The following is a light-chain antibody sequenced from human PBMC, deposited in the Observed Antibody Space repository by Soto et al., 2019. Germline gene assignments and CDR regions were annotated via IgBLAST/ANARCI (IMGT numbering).Light chain of an antibody. CDR3: LQYGSSSWT. CDR1: QSVRSTS. V-gene: IGKV3-20*01. J-gene: IGKJ1*01. CDR2: GAS. Sequence: EIVLTQSPGTLSLSPGERATLSCRASQSVRSTSLVWYQQKPGQAPRLLIYGASSRATGIPDRFSGSGSGTHFTLTISILETEDSAVYYCLQYGSSSWTFGQGTRVEIQ.